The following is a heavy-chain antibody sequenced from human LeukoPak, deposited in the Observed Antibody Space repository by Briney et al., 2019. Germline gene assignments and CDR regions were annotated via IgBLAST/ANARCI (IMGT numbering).Heavy chain of an antibody. V-gene: IGHV4-34*01. CDR1: GGSFNYYY. CDR3: ARGRGVVVVAANFDY. D-gene: IGHD2-15*01. Sequence: ASETLSLTCAVYGGSFNYYYWTWIRQPPGKGLEWIGEITHSGNRKYSPSLKSRVTISLDTSKNQFSLTLSSVTAADTAVYYCARGRGVVVVAANFDYWGQGTLVTVSS. CDR2: ITHSGNR. J-gene: IGHJ4*02.